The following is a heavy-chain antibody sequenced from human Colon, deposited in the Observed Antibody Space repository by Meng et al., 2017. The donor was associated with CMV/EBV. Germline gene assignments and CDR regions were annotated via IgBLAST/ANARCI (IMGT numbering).Heavy chain of an antibody. CDR1: GYSISSGYY. CDR3: AREGGGISAVLRSDYYGLDV. D-gene: IGHD6-13*01. J-gene: IGHJ6*02. CDR2: IYHSGST. Sequence: SETLSLTCTVSGYSISSGYYWGWIRQPPGKGLEWIGSIYHSGSTYYNPSLKSRVTMSIDTSKNQFALKLTSVTAANTAVYYCAREGGGISAVLRSDYYGLDVWGQGIAVTVSS. V-gene: IGHV4-38-2*02.